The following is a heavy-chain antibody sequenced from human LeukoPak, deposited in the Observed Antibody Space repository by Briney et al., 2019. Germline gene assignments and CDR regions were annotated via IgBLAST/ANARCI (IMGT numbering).Heavy chain of an antibody. Sequence: GGSLRLSCAASGFTFSTYSMNWVRQAPGKGLEWVSSISSSRSSIYYADSVKGRFTISRDNAKNALYLQMNSLRGEDTAVYYCARNSLEYTGYDHWGPGNPGTVSP. CDR1: GFTFSTYS. CDR2: ISSSRSSI. V-gene: IGHV3-21*01. J-gene: IGHJ5*02. CDR3: ARNSLEYTGYDH. D-gene: IGHD2/OR15-2a*01.